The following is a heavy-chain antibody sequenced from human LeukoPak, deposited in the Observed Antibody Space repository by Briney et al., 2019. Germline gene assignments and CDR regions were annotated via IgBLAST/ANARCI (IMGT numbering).Heavy chain of an antibody. CDR2: SYSGGST. CDR1: GFTVSSNY. J-gene: IGHJ5*02. Sequence: PGGSLRLSCGASGFTVSSNYMSWVRQAPWKGLEWVSVSYSGGSTYYADSVKGRFTISRDNSKNTLYLQMNSLRAEDTAVYYCAAGYSSSWYKTYNWFDPWGQGTLVTVSS. V-gene: IGHV3-53*01. CDR3: AAGYSSSWYKTYNWFDP. D-gene: IGHD6-13*01.